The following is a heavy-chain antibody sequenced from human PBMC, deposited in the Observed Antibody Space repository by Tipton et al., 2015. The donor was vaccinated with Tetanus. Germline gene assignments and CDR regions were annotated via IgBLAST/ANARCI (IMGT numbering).Heavy chain of an antibody. CDR1: GGSISSSSYY. J-gene: IGHJ3*02. CDR2: IYYSGST. V-gene: IGHV4-39*07. CDR3: ARGTLDLSGSSLSMYAFDI. D-gene: IGHD6-13*01. Sequence: TLSLTCTVSGGSISSSSYYWGWIRQPPGKGLEWIGSIYYSGSTYYNPSLKSRVTISVDTSKNQFSLKLSSVTAAHTAVYYCARGTLDLSGSSLSMYAFDIWGQATMVTVSS.